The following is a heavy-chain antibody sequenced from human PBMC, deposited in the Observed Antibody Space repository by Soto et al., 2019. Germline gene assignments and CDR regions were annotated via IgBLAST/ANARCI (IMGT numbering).Heavy chain of an antibody. CDR1: GGSISSGGYS. CDR3: ARVSSP. V-gene: IGHV4-30-2*01. CDR2: IYHSGST. Sequence: SETLSLTCAVSGGSISSGGYSWSWFRQPPGKGLEWIGYIYHSGSTYYNPSLKSRVTISVDRSKNQFSLKLSSVTAADTAVYYCARVSSPWGQGTLVNVS. D-gene: IGHD6-6*01. J-gene: IGHJ5*02.